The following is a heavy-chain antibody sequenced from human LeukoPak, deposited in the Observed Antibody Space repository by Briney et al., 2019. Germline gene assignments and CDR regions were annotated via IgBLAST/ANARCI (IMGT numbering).Heavy chain of an antibody. CDR2: IYDSGST. D-gene: IGHD4-17*01. CDR1: GFTFSSYW. Sequence: GSLRLSCAASGFTFSSYWMSWIRQPPGKGLEWIGHIYDSGSTNYNPSLKSRVTISVDTSKNQFSLKLSSVTAADTAVYYCARSESDYGDYVGWGQGTLVTVSS. J-gene: IGHJ4*02. V-gene: IGHV4-59*01. CDR3: ARSESDYGDYVG.